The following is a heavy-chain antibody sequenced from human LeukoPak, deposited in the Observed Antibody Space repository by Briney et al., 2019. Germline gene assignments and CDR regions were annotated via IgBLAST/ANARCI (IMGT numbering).Heavy chain of an antibody. Sequence: GGSLRLSCAASGFTFSSYGMHWVRQAPGKGLEWVAVISCDGSNKYYADSVKGRFTISRDNSKNTLYLQMNSLRAEDTAVYYCAKASLLPWFGESPAENYFDYWGQGTLVTVSS. V-gene: IGHV3-30*18. CDR1: GFTFSSYG. CDR2: ISCDGSNK. D-gene: IGHD3-10*01. J-gene: IGHJ4*02. CDR3: AKASLLPWFGESPAENYFDY.